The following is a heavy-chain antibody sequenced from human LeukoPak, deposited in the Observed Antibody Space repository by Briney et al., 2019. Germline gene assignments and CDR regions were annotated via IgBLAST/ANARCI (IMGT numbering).Heavy chain of an antibody. Sequence: SETLSLTCAVYGGSFSGYYWSWIRQPPGKGLEWFGEINHSGSTNYNPSLKSRVTISVDTSKNQFSLKLSSVTAADTAVYYCARLVTDYGKFDYWGQGTLVTVSS. CDR1: GGSFSGYY. V-gene: IGHV4-34*01. D-gene: IGHD5-18*01. CDR3: ARLVTDYGKFDY. CDR2: INHSGST. J-gene: IGHJ4*02.